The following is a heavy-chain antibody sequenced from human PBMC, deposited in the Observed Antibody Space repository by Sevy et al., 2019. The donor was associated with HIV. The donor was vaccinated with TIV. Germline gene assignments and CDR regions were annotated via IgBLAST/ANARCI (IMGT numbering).Heavy chain of an antibody. CDR1: GFSFSTYW. CDR3: VREGLGGFSDSLDC. J-gene: IGHJ4*02. V-gene: IGHV3-7*01. D-gene: IGHD3-16*01. Sequence: GGSLRLSCAASGFSFSTYWMTWVRQAPGKGLEWVATMNQDGTERDYVDSVKGRFTISRDNTKTSLFLQMNSLSAEDAGVYYCVREGLGGFSDSLDCWGQGTLVTVS. CDR2: MNQDGTER.